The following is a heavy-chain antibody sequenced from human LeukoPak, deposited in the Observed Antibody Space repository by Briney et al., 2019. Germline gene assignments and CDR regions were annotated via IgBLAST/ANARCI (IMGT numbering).Heavy chain of an antibody. V-gene: IGHV3-21*01. CDR2: ISSSSSYI. CDR3: ARVAFAYYFDY. Sequence: GGSLRLSCAASGFTFSSYSMNWVRQAPGKGLGWVSSISSSSSYIYYADSVKGRFTISRDNAKNSLYLQMNSRRAEDTAVYYCARVAFAYYFDYWGQGTLVTVSS. CDR1: GFTFSSYS. D-gene: IGHD3-10*01. J-gene: IGHJ4*02.